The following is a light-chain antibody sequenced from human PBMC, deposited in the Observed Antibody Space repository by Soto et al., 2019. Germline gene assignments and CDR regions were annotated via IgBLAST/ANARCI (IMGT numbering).Light chain of an antibody. J-gene: IGKJ4*01. CDR1: QSVNSN. CDR3: QQYNVWPLT. Sequence: EIVMTQSPVTLSVSPGDRATLSCRASQSVNSNLAWYQQKPGQTPKLLIYVASTRATGIPARFSGSGSGTEFTLTISSLQSEEFAVYYCQQYNVWPLTFGGGTKGEVK. V-gene: IGKV3-15*01. CDR2: VAS.